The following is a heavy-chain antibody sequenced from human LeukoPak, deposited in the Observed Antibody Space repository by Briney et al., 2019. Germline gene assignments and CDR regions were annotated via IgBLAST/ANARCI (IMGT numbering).Heavy chain of an antibody. J-gene: IGHJ4*02. CDR1: GFTFSSYA. Sequence: GGSLRLSCAASGFTFSSYAMSWVRQAPGKGLEWVSAISGSGGSTYYADSVKGRFTISRDNSKNTLYPQMNSLRAEDTAVYYCAKDVADYYDSSGFIAGSYYFDYWGQGTLVTVSS. CDR3: AKDVADYYDSSGFIAGSYYFDY. V-gene: IGHV3-23*01. D-gene: IGHD3-22*01. CDR2: ISGSGGST.